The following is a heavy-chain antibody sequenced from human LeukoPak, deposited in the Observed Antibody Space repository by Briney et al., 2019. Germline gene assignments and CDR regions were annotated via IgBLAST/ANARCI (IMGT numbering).Heavy chain of an antibody. CDR2: ISAYNGNT. D-gene: IGHD1-14*01. J-gene: IGHJ6*03. CDR1: GYTFTSYG. CDR3: ARWPQWTRFDNHMDV. V-gene: IGHV1-18*01. Sequence: ASVKVSCKASGYTFTSYGISWVRQAPGQGLEWMGWISAYNGNTNYAQKLQGRVTMTTDTSTSTAYMELRSLRSDDTAVYYCARWPQWTRFDNHMDVWGKGTTVTVSS.